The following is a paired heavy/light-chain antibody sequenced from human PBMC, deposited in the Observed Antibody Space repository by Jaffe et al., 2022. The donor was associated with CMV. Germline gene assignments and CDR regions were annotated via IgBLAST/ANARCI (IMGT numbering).Heavy chain of an antibody. V-gene: IGHV3-23*04. J-gene: IGHJ6*03. CDR3: ANVIEYYDILTGYEDYYYYMDV. D-gene: IGHD3-9*01. CDR2: ISGSGGST. Sequence: EVQLVESGGGLVQPGGSLRLSCAASGFTFSSYAMSWVRQAPGKGLEWVSAISGSGGSTYYADSVKGRFTISRDNSKNTLYLQMNSLRAEDTAVYYCANVIEYYDILTGYEDYYYYMDVWGKGTTVTVSS. CDR1: GFTFSSYA.
Light chain of an antibody. CDR2: AAS. V-gene: IGKV1-17*01. CDR1: QGIRND. J-gene: IGKJ1*01. CDR3: LQHNSYPQTTWT. Sequence: DIQMTQSPSSLSASVGDRVTITCRASQGIRNDLGWYQQKPGKAPKRLIYAASSLQSGVPSRFSGSGSGTEFTLTISSLQPEDFATYYCLQHNSYPQTTWTFGQGTKVEIK.